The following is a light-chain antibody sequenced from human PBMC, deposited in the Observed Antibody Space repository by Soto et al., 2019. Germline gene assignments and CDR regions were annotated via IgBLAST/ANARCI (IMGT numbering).Light chain of an antibody. CDR3: AAWDDSLNGPV. V-gene: IGLV1-44*01. CDR2: SNN. J-gene: IGLJ3*02. CDR1: SSNIGSNT. Sequence: QSVLTQPPSASGTPGQRVTISCSGSSSNIGSNTVNWYQQLPGTAPKHLIFSNNQRPSGVPDRFSGSRSGASASLAISGLRSEDEADYHCAAWDDSLNGPVFGGGTKLTVL.